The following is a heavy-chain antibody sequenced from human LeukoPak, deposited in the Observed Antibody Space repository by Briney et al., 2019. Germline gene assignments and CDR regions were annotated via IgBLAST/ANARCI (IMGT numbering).Heavy chain of an antibody. CDR3: ARDAVRGGYGMDV. J-gene: IGHJ6*02. CDR2: LYYSRNT. Sequence: SETLSLTCTVSGGSISSYFWSWIRQPPGKGLEWIGYLYYSRNTNYNPSLKSRVTISVDTPKNQFSLKLSSVTAADTAVYYCARDAVRGGYGMDVWGQGTTVTVSS. D-gene: IGHD3-10*01. V-gene: IGHV4-59*12. CDR1: GGSISSYF.